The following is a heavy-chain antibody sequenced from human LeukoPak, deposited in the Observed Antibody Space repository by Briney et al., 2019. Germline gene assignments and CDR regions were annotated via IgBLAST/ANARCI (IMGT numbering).Heavy chain of an antibody. Sequence: SETLSLTCTVSGGSISSYYWSWIRQPPGKGLEWMGYIYYSGSTNYNPSLKSRVTISVDASKNQFSLKLSSVTAADTAVYYCAREGPTGTTAAAFDIGGQGTMVTVSS. CDR1: GGSISSYY. D-gene: IGHD1-1*01. CDR2: IYYSGST. J-gene: IGHJ3*02. CDR3: AREGPTGTTAAAFDI. V-gene: IGHV4-59*01.